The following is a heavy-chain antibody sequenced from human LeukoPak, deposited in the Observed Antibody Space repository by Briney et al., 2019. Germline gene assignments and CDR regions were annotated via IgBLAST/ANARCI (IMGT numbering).Heavy chain of an antibody. Sequence: ASMKVSCRASGYTFSGYYMHWVRQAPGQGLEWMGWINPDSGGTNYAQKFQGRDTMTRDTPINTAYLELRRLRSDDTAVYYCARVDFWSGTFDHWGQGTLVTVSS. D-gene: IGHD3-3*01. CDR2: INPDSGGT. J-gene: IGHJ4*02. CDR3: ARVDFWSGTFDH. CDR1: GYTFSGYY. V-gene: IGHV1-2*02.